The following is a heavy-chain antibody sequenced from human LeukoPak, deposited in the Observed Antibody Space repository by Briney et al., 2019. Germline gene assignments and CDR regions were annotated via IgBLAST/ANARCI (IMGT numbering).Heavy chain of an antibody. J-gene: IGHJ4*02. CDR2: IYYSGSN. CDR3: ARDYYDSSGHGY. CDR1: GGSISSSSYY. Sequence: SETLSLTCTVSGGSISSSSYYWGWIRQPPGKGLEWIGSIYYSGSNYYNPTLKSRVTISVDTSKNQFSLKLSSVTAADTAVYYCARDYYDSSGHGYWGQGTLVTVSS. D-gene: IGHD3-22*01. V-gene: IGHV4-39*07.